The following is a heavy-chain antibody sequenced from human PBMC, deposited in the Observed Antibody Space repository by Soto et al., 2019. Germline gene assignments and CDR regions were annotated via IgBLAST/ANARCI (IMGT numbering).Heavy chain of an antibody. CDR2: VYYDGNT. CDR3: ARQYITTFGVLTIRLALDYVDF. Sequence: PAETLARTCPVSGDSISSSSSYYWCWVLQPPVKVLEWLGSVYYDGNTYYNPSLNSRLTVAVDTSKNQFSLRLSSVTAAETAVYVCARQYITTFGVLTIRLALDYVDFGGQGARVTVSS. J-gene: IGHJ4*02. V-gene: IGHV4-39*01. CDR1: GDSISSSSSYY. D-gene: IGHD3-3*01.